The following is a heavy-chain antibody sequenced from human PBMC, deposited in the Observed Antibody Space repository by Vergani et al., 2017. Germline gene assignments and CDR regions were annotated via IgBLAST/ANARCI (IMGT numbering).Heavy chain of an antibody. CDR2: INHSGST. CDR3: ARDRLAVAGSLPDY. J-gene: IGHJ4*02. D-gene: IGHD6-19*01. CDR1: GGSFSGYY. V-gene: IGHV4-34*01. Sequence: QVQLQQWGAGLLKPSETLSLTCAVYGGSFSGYYWSWIRQPPGKGLEWNGEINHSGSTYYNPSLKSRVAISVDTSRNQFSLKLSSVTAADTAVYYCARDRLAVAGSLPDYWGQGTLVTVSS.